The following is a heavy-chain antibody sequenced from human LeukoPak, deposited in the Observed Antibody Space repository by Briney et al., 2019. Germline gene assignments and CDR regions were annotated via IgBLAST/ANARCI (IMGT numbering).Heavy chain of an antibody. CDR3: ASGARGGWYAPFEY. D-gene: IGHD6-19*01. V-gene: IGHV1-18*01. J-gene: IGHJ4*02. CDR1: GYTFTSYG. CDR2: ISAYNGNT. Sequence: ASVKVSCKASGYTFTSYGVSWVRQAPGQGLEWMGWISAYNGNTNYAQKLQGRVTMTTDTSTSTAYMELRSLRSDDTAVYYCASGARGGWYAPFEYWGQGTLVTVSS.